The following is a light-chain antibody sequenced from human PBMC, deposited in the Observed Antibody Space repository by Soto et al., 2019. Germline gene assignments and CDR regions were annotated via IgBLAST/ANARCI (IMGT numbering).Light chain of an antibody. CDR3: QQYGGSPLFT. Sequence: ENVLTQSPGTLSLSPGERATLSCKASQSVGGNYLAWYQHKPGQAPRLLIYAASNRAAGIPDRFSGRGSGTEFTLTISRLEPEDVAVYFCQQYGGSPLFTFGPGTKVEIK. CDR2: AAS. V-gene: IGKV3-20*01. J-gene: IGKJ3*01. CDR1: QSVGGNY.